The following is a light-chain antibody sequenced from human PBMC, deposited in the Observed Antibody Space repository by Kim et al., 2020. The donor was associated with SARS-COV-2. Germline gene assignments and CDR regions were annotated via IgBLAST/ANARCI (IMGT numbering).Light chain of an antibody. Sequence: QSALTQPRSVSGSPGQSVTISCSGTSGDIGAYVYVSWYQQHPGKAPKVVMYDVHMRPSGVPDRFSGSRSGNTASLTISGLQADDEADYYCCAYGGANNPVIFGGGTQLTVL. J-gene: IGLJ2*01. V-gene: IGLV2-11*01. CDR3: CAYGGANNPVI. CDR1: SGDIGAYVY. CDR2: DVH.